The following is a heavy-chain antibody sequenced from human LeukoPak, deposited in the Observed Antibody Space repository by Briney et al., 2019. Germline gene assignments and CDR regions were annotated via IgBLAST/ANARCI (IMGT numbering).Heavy chain of an antibody. CDR3: ARDYDIGYCSSTSCYHFDY. D-gene: IGHD2-2*01. Sequence: GGSLRLSCAASGFTFSSYSMNWVRQAPGKGLEWVSSISSSSSYIYYADSVKGRFTISRDNAKNSLSLQMNSLRAEDTAVYYCARDYDIGYCSSTSCYHFDYWGQGTLVTVSS. V-gene: IGHV3-21*01. CDR1: GFTFSSYS. J-gene: IGHJ4*02. CDR2: ISSSSSYI.